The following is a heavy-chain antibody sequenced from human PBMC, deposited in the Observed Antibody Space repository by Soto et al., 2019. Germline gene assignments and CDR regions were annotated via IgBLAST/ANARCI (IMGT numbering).Heavy chain of an antibody. CDR2: IYYSGST. CDR1: GGSISSSSYY. V-gene: IGHV4-39*02. D-gene: IGHD6-19*01. J-gene: IGHJ4*02. CDR3: ARRRRLAQYYFDY. Sequence: QLQLQESGPGLVKPSETLSLTCTVSGGSISSSSYYWGWIRQPPGKGLEWIGSIYYSGSTYYNPSLKGRVTISVDKSKNHFSLKLSSVTASDTAVYYCARRRRLAQYYFDYWGQGTLVTVSS.